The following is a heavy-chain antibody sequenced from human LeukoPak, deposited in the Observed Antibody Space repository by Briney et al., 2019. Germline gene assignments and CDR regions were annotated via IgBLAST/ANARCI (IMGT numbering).Heavy chain of an antibody. J-gene: IGHJ4*02. V-gene: IGHV7-4-1*02. CDR1: GYTFTSYA. Sequence: ASVKVSCKASGYTFTSYAMNWVRQAPGQGLEWMGWINTNTGNPTYAQGFTGRFVFSLDTSASTAYLQISSLKAEDTAVYYCARGPRAITMIVVVMTNWGQGTLVTVSS. CDR2: INTNTGNP. CDR3: ARGPRAITMIVVVMTN. D-gene: IGHD3-22*01.